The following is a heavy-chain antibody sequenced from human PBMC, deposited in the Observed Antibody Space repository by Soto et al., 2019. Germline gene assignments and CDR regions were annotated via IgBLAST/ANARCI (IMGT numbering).Heavy chain of an antibody. Sequence: SETLSRTCAVYGGSFSGYYWSWIRQPPGKGLEWIGEINHSGSTNYNPSLKSRVTISVDTSKNQFSLKLSSVTAADTAVYYCARGRQYYDSSGYYRRVERFDYWGQGTLVT. CDR1: GGSFSGYY. J-gene: IGHJ4*02. D-gene: IGHD3-22*01. CDR2: INHSGST. V-gene: IGHV4-34*01. CDR3: ARGRQYYDSSGYYRRVERFDY.